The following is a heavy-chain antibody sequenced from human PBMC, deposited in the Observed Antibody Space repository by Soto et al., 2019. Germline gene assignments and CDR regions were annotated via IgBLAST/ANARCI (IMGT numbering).Heavy chain of an antibody. CDR3: ARHNYGSGSTYFDY. CDR2: IYYSGST. J-gene: IGHJ4*02. V-gene: IGHV4-59*08. D-gene: IGHD3-10*01. CDR1: GGSISSYY. Sequence: QVQLQESGPGLVKPSETLSLTCTVSGGSISSYYWSWIRQPPGKGLEWIGYIYYSGSTNYNPSLKSRVTIAVDTSKNQFSLKLNSMTGADTAVYYCARHNYGSGSTYFDYCGQGTLVTVSS.